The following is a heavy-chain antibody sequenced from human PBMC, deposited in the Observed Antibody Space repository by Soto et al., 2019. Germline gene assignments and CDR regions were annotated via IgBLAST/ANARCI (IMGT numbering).Heavy chain of an antibody. V-gene: IGHV1-46*03. CDR2: INPASAGT. D-gene: IGHD2-21*01. CDR3: ARGLQHSDC. J-gene: IGHJ5*01. CDR1: GYIFTSYY. Sequence: ASVKVSCKTSGYIFTSYYLHWVRQAPGQGLEWMGIINPASAGTNYAQKFQGRVTMIRDTSTSTVYMELSSLRSDDTAVYYCARGLQHSDCWGHGTLVTVAS.